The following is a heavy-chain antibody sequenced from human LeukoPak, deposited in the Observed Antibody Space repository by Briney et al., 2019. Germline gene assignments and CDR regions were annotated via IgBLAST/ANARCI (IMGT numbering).Heavy chain of an antibody. CDR2: VSYDGSNK. CDR3: ASSSVQWLVRASFDY. Sequence: PGRSLRLSCAASGFSFNNYGMHWVRQAPGKGLEWVAVVSYDGSNKYYADSVKGRFTISRGNSKNTLSLQMDSLRAEDTAVYYCASSSVQWLVRASFDYWAQGTLVTVSS. CDR1: GFSFNNYG. V-gene: IGHV3-30*03. D-gene: IGHD6-19*01. J-gene: IGHJ4*02.